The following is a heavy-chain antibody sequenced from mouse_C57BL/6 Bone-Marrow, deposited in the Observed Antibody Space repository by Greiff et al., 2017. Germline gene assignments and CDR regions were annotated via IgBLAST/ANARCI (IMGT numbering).Heavy chain of an antibody. D-gene: IGHD1-1*01. V-gene: IGHV1-50*01. CDR3: AGSLLLPRWYFDV. Sequence: VQLQQSGAELVKPGASVKLSCKASGYTFTSYWMQWVKQSPGQGLEWIGEIDPSDSYTNYNQKFKGKATLTVDTSSSTAYMQLSSLTSEDSAVYYCAGSLLLPRWYFDVWGTGTTVTVSS. CDR2: IDPSDSYT. CDR1: GYTFTSYW. J-gene: IGHJ1*03.